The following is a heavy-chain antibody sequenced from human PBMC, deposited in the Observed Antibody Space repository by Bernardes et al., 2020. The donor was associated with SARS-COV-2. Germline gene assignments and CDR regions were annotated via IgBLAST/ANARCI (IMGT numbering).Heavy chain of an antibody. CDR2: INSDGSST. J-gene: IGHJ6*03. CDR3: ARDIEYSSSSGYYYYMDV. CDR1: GFTFSSYC. D-gene: IGHD6-6*01. V-gene: IGHV3-74*01. Sequence: GGSLRLSCAASGFTFSSYCMHWVRQAPGKGLVWVSRINSDGSSTSYADSVKGRFTISRDNAKNTLYLQMNSLRAEDTAVYYCARDIEYSSSSGYYYYMDVWGKGTTVTVSS.